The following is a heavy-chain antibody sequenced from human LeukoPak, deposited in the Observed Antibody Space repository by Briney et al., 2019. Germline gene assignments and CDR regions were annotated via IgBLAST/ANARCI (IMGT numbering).Heavy chain of an antibody. J-gene: IGHJ4*02. CDR2: MNPKSGGT. CDR3: ARSPDILTGEKYDY. CDR1: GYTFTGYY. V-gene: IGHV1-2*02. D-gene: IGHD3-9*01. Sequence: ASVKVSCKASGYTFTGYYVHWVRQAPGQGLEWMGWMNPKSGGTNYAQKFEARVTMNRDTSISTAYMELSRLRFDDTAVYYCARSPDILTGEKYDYWGQGTLVTVSS.